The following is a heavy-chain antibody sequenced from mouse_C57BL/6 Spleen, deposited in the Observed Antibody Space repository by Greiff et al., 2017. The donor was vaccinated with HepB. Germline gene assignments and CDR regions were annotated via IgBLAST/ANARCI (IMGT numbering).Heavy chain of an antibody. V-gene: IGHV5-17*01. CDR2: ISSGSSTI. CDR3: ARNYDGGYYAMDY. Sequence: DVKLQESGGGLVKPGGSLKLSCAASGFTFSDYGMHWVRQAPEKGLEWVAYISSGSSTIYYADTVKGRFTISRDNAKNTLFLQMTSLRSEDTAMYYCARNYDGGYYAMDYWGQGTSVTVSS. J-gene: IGHJ4*01. CDR1: GFTFSDYG. D-gene: IGHD2-4*01.